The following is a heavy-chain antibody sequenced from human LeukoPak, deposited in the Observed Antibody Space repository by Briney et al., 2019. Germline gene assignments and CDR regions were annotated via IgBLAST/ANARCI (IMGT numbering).Heavy chain of an antibody. Sequence: SSETLSLTCTVSGGSISSYYWSWIRQPPGKGLEWIGYIYYSGSTNYNPSLKSRVTISVDTSKNQFSLKLSSVTAADTAVYYCARGNGAARPEKWFDPWGQGTLVTVSS. V-gene: IGHV4-59*01. D-gene: IGHD6-6*01. CDR1: GGSISSYY. J-gene: IGHJ5*02. CDR2: IYYSGST. CDR3: ARGNGAARPEKWFDP.